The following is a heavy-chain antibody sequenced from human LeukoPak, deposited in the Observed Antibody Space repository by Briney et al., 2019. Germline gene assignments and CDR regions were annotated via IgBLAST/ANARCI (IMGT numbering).Heavy chain of an antibody. J-gene: IGHJ4*02. D-gene: IGHD3-9*01. CDR3: TTVLRYFDWLSEYFDY. Sequence: GGSLRLSCVASGFTFSNAWMSWVRQVPGKGLEWVGRIKSKTDGGTTDYAAPVKGRFTISRDDSKNTLYLQMNSLKTEDTAVYYCTTVLRYFDWLSEYFDYWGQGTLVTVSS. CDR2: IKSKTDGGTT. V-gene: IGHV3-15*01. CDR1: GFTFSNAW.